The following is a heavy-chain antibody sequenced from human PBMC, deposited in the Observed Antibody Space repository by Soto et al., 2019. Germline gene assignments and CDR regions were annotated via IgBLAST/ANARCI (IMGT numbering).Heavy chain of an antibody. CDR2: INHSGST. J-gene: IGHJ4*02. Sequence: SETLSLTCAVYGGSFSAYYWNWIRQPPGKGLEWIGEINHSGSTNYNPSLKSRVTISVDTSKNQFSLKLSSVTAADTAVYYCASARRYYYFDYWGQGTLVTVSS. CDR3: ASARRYYYFDY. V-gene: IGHV4-34*01. CDR1: GGSFSAYY. D-gene: IGHD1-26*01.